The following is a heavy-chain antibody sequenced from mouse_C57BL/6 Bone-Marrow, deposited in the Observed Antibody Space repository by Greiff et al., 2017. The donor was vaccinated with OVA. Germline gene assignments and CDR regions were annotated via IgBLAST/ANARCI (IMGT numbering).Heavy chain of an antibody. V-gene: IGHV1-69*01. J-gene: IGHJ2*01. CDR3: ARAQVLGPFDY. Sequence: QVQLQQPGAELVMPGASVKLSCKASGYTFTSYWMPWVKQRPGQGLEWIGDIDPSDSYTNYNQKFKGKSTLTVDKSSSTAYMQLSSLTSEDAAVYYCARAQVLGPFDYWGQGTTLTVSS. D-gene: IGHD4-1*01. CDR2: IDPSDSYT. CDR1: GYTFTSYW.